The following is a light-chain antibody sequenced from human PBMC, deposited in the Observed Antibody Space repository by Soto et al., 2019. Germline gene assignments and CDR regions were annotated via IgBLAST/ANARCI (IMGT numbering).Light chain of an antibody. CDR1: QGIGNS. CDR3: QKYNTVPAT. Sequence: DIQMTQSPPSLSASVGDRVTITCRASQGIGNSLAWYQQKPGTVPKLLIYSASTLQSGVPSRFSGSGSGTDFTLTISSLQPEDVAAYYCQKYNTVPATFGQG. CDR2: SAS. J-gene: IGKJ5*01. V-gene: IGKV1-27*01.